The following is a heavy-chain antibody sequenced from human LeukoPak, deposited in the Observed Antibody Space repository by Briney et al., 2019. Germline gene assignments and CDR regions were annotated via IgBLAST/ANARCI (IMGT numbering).Heavy chain of an antibody. Sequence: GGPLRLSCAASGFIFSSYAMHWVRQAAGKGLQYVSGISTNGDSTYYANAVKDRFTISRDNSKNTLYLQMGSLRAEDMAVYYCARDTGSGYRHFEYWGQGTLVTVSS. CDR1: GFIFSSYA. CDR2: ISTNGDST. J-gene: IGHJ4*02. D-gene: IGHD3-3*01. CDR3: ARDTGSGYRHFEY. V-gene: IGHV3-64*01.